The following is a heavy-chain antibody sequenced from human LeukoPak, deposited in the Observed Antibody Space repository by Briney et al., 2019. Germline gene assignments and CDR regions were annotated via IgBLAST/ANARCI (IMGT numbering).Heavy chain of an antibody. CDR3: ARDRRAGYFDY. CDR1: GFTFSSYG. Sequence: GGSLRLSCAASGFTFSSYGMSWVRQAPGKGLEWVSAISGSGGSTYYADSVKGRFTISRDNAKNSLYLQMNSLRAEDTAVYYCARDRRAGYFDYWGQGTLVTVSS. V-gene: IGHV3-23*01. J-gene: IGHJ4*02. CDR2: ISGSGGST. D-gene: IGHD3-10*01.